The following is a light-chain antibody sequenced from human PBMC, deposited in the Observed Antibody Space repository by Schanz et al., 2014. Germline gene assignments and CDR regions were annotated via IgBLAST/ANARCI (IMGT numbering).Light chain of an antibody. Sequence: QSALTQPRSVSGSPGQSVTISCTGTSSDVGGYNSVSWFQQHPGRAPTLMIYDVSKRPSGVPDRFSGSLSGNTASLTISGLQAEDESDYYCCSYAGSRWVFGGGTKLTVL. J-gene: IGLJ3*02. CDR2: DVS. CDR1: SSDVGGYNS. CDR3: CSYAGSRWV. V-gene: IGLV2-11*01.